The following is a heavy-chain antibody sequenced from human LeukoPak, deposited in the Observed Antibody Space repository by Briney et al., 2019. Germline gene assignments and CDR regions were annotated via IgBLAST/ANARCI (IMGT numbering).Heavy chain of an antibody. CDR1: GFSVSNNY. Sequence: PGGSLRLSCAASGFSVSNNYMSWVRQAPGKGLEWVSVLYSGGNSYYADSVKGRFTISRDNSKNTLYLQMNSLRVEDTAVYYCARESGFGELFPFCMDVWGQGTTVTVSS. V-gene: IGHV3-53*01. CDR3: ARESGFGELFPFCMDV. CDR2: LYSGGNS. D-gene: IGHD3-10*01. J-gene: IGHJ6*02.